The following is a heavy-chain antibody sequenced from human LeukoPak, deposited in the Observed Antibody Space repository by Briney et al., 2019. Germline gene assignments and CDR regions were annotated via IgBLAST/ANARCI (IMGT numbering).Heavy chain of an antibody. D-gene: IGHD5-12*01. CDR3: AREATAVNFDY. Sequence: GGSLRLSCAASGFTFSSYSMNWVRQAPGKGLEWVSYISGSSSTIYYADSVKGRFTISRDNAKNSLYLQMNSLRAEDTAVYYCAREATAVNFDYWGQGTLVTVSS. V-gene: IGHV3-48*01. CDR1: GFTFSSYS. J-gene: IGHJ4*02. CDR2: ISGSSSTI.